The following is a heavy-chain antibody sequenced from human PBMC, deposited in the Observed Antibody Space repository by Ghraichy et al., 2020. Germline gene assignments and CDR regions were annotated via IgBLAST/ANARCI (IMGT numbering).Heavy chain of an antibody. V-gene: IGHV4-59*08. Sequence: SETLSLTCTVSGGSISSYYWSWIRQPPGKGLEWIGYIYNSGSTNYSPSLKSRVTISVDTSKNQFSLKLSSWTAADTAVYSCARHLWFRGVYYFDYWGQGTLVTVSS. CDR2: IYNSGST. D-gene: IGHD3-10*01. J-gene: IGHJ4*02. CDR3: ARHLWFRGVYYFDY. CDR1: GGSISSYY.